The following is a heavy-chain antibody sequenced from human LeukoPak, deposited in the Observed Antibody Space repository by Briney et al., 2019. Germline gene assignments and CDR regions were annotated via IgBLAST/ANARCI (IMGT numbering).Heavy chain of an antibody. D-gene: IGHD3-22*01. V-gene: IGHV3-48*02. CDR2: ISSSSSTI. CDR1: GFTFSSYS. CDR3: ARDSVPYYYDSSGPGFDY. J-gene: IGHJ4*02. Sequence: TGGSLRLSCAASGFTFSSYSMNWVRQAPGKGLEWVSYISSSSSTIYYADSVKGRFTISRDNAKNSLYLQMNSLRDEDTAVYYCARDSVPYYYDSSGPGFDYWGQGTLVTVSS.